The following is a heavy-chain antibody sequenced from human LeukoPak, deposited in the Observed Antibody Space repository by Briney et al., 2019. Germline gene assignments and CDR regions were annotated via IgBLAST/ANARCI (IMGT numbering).Heavy chain of an antibody. Sequence: RTYYRSKWYNEYALFMQGRISIDPDTSKNQFSLQLKTVTPEDTAIYYCARAETYSGRIFDFWGQGALVTVSS. J-gene: IGHJ4*02. CDR3: ARAETYSGRIFDF. V-gene: IGHV6-1*01. D-gene: IGHD1-26*01. CDR2: TYYRSKWYN.